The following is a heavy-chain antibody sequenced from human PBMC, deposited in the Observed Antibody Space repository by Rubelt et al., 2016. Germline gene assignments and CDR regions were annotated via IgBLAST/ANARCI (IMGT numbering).Heavy chain of an antibody. V-gene: IGHV1-46*01. CDR3: ARSPRYDFEDNWFDP. D-gene: IGHD3-3*01. J-gene: IGHJ5*02. Sequence: QVQLVQSGAEVKKPGASVKVSCKASGYTFTSYYMHWVRQAPGQGLEWMGIINPSGGSTSYGKKVQGRVTMTRDTSTSTDYMELSSLRSEDTAVYYCARSPRYDFEDNWFDPWGQGTLVTVSS. CDR2: INPSGGST. CDR1: GYTFTSYY.